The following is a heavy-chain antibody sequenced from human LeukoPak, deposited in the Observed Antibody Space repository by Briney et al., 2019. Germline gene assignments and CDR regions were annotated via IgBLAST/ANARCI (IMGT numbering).Heavy chain of an antibody. J-gene: IGHJ6*02. CDR1: GGSISSGSYY. D-gene: IGHD1-26*01. CDR2: IYTSGST. V-gene: IGHV4-61*02. CDR3: ARGELLPRYYYYGMDV. Sequence: SQTLSLTCTVSGGSISSGSYYWSWIRQPAGTGLEWIGRIYTSGSTNYNPSLKSRVTISVDTSKNQFSLKLSSVTAADTAVYYCARGELLPRYYYYGMDVWGQGTTVTVSS.